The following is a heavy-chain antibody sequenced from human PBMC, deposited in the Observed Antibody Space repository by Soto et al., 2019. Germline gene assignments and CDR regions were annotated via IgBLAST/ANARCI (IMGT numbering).Heavy chain of an antibody. Sequence: QVQLLQSGAEVKKPGSSVKVSCKASGGTFSSYTISWVRQAPGQGLEWMGRIIPILGIANYAQKFQGRVTITADKSTSTAYMELSSLRSEDTAVYYCARDSSYGDYGAGYYFDYWGQGTLVTVSS. CDR3: ARDSSYGDYGAGYYFDY. J-gene: IGHJ4*02. CDR2: IIPILGIA. D-gene: IGHD4-17*01. V-gene: IGHV1-69*08. CDR1: GGTFSSYT.